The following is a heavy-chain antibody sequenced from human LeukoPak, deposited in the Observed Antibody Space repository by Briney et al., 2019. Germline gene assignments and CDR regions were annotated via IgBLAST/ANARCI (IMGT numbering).Heavy chain of an antibody. J-gene: IGHJ6*03. CDR1: GGSFSGYY. CDR2: INHSGST. Sequence: PSETLSLTCAVYGGSFSGYYWSWIRQPPGKGLEWIGEINHSGSTNYNPSLKSRVTISVDTSKNQFSLKLSSVTAADTAVYYCARVRSTMVRGVLTRYYYYYMDVWGKGTTVTVSS. CDR3: ARVRSTMVRGVLTRYYYYYMDV. V-gene: IGHV4-34*01. D-gene: IGHD3-10*01.